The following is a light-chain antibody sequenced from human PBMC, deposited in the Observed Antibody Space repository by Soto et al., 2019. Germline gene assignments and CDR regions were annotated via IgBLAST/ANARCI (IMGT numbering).Light chain of an antibody. Sequence: QSALTQPASVSGSPGQSITISCTGTSSDVGGHDYVSWYQQHPGKAPKLMIYEVSHRPSGVSNRFSGSRSGNTASLTLSGLQAENEAAYYCSSYTTDSRMIFCGGTKLTV. CDR2: EVS. J-gene: IGLJ2*01. CDR1: SSDVGGHDY. CDR3: SSYTTDSRMI. V-gene: IGLV2-14*01.